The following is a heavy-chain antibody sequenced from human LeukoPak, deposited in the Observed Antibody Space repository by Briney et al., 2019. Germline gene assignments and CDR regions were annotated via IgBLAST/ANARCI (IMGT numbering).Heavy chain of an antibody. CDR3: ARERSSGWYRF. V-gene: IGHV4-31*01. D-gene: IGHD6-19*01. CDR1: GGSIGNGGYF. J-gene: IGHJ4*02. CDR2: IYDSVTT. Sequence: PSETLSLTCTVSGGSIGNGGYFWTWLRQYPGKGLEWIGYIYDSVTTYYNPSLKSQVAISLDRSKNQFSLNLTSVTAADRAVYYCARERSSGWYRFWGQGILVAVSS.